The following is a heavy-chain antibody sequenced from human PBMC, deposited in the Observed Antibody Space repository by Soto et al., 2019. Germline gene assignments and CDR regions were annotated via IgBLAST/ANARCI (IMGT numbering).Heavy chain of an antibody. CDR1: GGSISSYY. V-gene: IGHV4-59*01. D-gene: IGHD3-3*01. Sequence: SETLSLTCTVSGGSISSYYWSWIRQPPGKGLEWIGYIYYSGSTNYSPSLKSRVTISVDTSKNQFSLKLSSVTAADTAVYYCARALKLYYDFWSGYYTPPLNAFDIWGQGTMVTVSS. J-gene: IGHJ3*02. CDR3: ARALKLYYDFWSGYYTPPLNAFDI. CDR2: IYYSGST.